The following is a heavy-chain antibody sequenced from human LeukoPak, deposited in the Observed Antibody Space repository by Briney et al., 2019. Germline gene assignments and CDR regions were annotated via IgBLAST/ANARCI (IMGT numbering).Heavy chain of an antibody. D-gene: IGHD3-16*01. Sequence: GGSLRLSCAASEFSVGSNYMTWVRQAPGKGLEWVSLIYSGGSTYYADSVKGRFTISRDNSKNTLYLQMNSLRAEDTAVYYCARDVIYASDIYSYGDCLGQGTLVTVSS. CDR3: ARDVIYASDIYSYGDC. V-gene: IGHV3-66*01. J-gene: IGHJ4*02. CDR2: IYSGGST. CDR1: EFSVGSNY.